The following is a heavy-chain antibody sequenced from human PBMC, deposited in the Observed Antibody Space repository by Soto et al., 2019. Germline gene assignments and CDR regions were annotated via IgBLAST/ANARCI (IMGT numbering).Heavy chain of an antibody. J-gene: IGHJ4*02. CDR3: ARQIYDSDTGPNFQYYFDS. Sequence: GESLKSSGKGSGYSFTSYCISWVRQMPWKGLEWMGRIDPSDSYTNYSPSFRGHVTISATKSITTVFLQWSSLRASDTAMYYCARQIYDSDTGPNFQYYFDSWGQGTPVTVSS. CDR1: GYSFTSYC. CDR2: IDPSDSYT. V-gene: IGHV5-10-1*01. D-gene: IGHD3-22*01.